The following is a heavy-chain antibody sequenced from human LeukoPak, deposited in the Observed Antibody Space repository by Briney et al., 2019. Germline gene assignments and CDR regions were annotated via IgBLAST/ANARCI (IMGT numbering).Heavy chain of an antibody. CDR2: IYYSGST. D-gene: IGHD6-6*01. V-gene: IGHV4-39*01. CDR1: GYTISSSAYY. CDR3: ARHGFESSSSYFDY. J-gene: IGHJ4*02. Sequence: PSETLSLTCSVSGYTISSSAYYWAWIRQPPGKGLEWIKSIYYSGSTRYNPSLTSRLYLSVDTSKNQFSLNLSSVTAADTAVYYCARHGFESSSSYFDYWGQGTLVTVSS.